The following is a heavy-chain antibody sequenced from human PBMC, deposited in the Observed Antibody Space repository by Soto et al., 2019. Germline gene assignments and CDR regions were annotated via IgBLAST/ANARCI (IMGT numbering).Heavy chain of an antibody. D-gene: IGHD3-10*01. Sequence: EVQLVESGGGLIQPGGSLRLSCAASGFTVSSNYMSWVRQAPGKGLEWVSVIYSGGSTYYADSVKGRFTISRDNSKNTLKLQMNSLSAEDTAVYYCARQLREGSPAFGWFDPWGQGTLVTVSS. J-gene: IGHJ5*02. CDR2: IYSGGST. CDR1: GFTVSSNY. V-gene: IGHV3-53*01. CDR3: ARQLREGSPAFGWFDP.